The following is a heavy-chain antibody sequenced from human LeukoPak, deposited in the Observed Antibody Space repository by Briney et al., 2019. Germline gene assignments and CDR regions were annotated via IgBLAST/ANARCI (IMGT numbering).Heavy chain of an antibody. CDR1: GASISDYY. CDR2: IYHTGTT. CDR3: ARTHGPFYHPMDV. D-gene: IGHD2/OR15-2a*01. Sequence: SETLSLTCTVSGASISDYYWSWVRQPPGKGREWIAYIYHTGTTKYNPSLKSRVTISVDTSEDQFSLKLSSVTAADTAVYYCARTHGPFYHPMDVWGTGTTVTVSS. J-gene: IGHJ6*03. V-gene: IGHV4-59*01.